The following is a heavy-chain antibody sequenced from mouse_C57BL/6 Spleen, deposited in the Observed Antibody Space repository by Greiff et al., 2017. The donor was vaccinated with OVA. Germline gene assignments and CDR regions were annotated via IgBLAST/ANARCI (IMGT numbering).Heavy chain of an antibody. CDR2: IYPGDGDT. D-gene: IGHD2-4*01. CDR3: ARGGYDYDGGYLDY. J-gene: IGHJ2*01. CDR1: GYAFSSSW. Sequence: QVQLQQSGPELVKPGASVKISCKASGYAFSSSWMNWVKQRPGKGLEWIGRIYPGDGDTNYNGKFKGKATLTADKSSSTAYMQLSSLTTEDSAVYFCARGGYDYDGGYLDYWGQDTTLTVSS. V-gene: IGHV1-82*01.